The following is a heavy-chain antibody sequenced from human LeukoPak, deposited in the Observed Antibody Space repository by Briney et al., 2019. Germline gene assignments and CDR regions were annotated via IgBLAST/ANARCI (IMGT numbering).Heavy chain of an antibody. Sequence: PSQTLSLTCTVSGXSISSGDDYWSWIRQPPGKGLEFIGYIYYSGSTYYNQSLKSRVTISVYTSKNQFSLKLSSVTAADTAVYYCARDGVGGLYYFDYWGQGTLVTVSS. CDR2: IYYSGST. V-gene: IGHV4-30-4*01. CDR3: ARDGVGGLYYFDY. J-gene: IGHJ4*02. D-gene: IGHD4-23*01. CDR1: GXSISSGDDY.